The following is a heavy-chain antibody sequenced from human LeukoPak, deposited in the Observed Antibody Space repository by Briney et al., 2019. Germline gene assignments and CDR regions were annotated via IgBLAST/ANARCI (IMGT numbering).Heavy chain of an antibody. CDR3: ARDGNWYAFDI. D-gene: IGHD2/OR15-2a*01. V-gene: IGHV3-30*03. CDR2: ISSDGSNK. Sequence: LRLSCAASGFTFSTYGMHWVRQAPGKGREWVATISSDGSNKNYADSVKGRFTISRDNSKNTLYLQMNSLRAEDTAMYYCARDGNWYAFDIWGQGTIVTVSS. CDR1: GFTFSTYG. J-gene: IGHJ3*02.